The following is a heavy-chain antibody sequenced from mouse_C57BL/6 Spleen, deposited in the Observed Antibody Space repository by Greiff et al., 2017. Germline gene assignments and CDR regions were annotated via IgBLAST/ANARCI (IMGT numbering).Heavy chain of an antibody. CDR1: GYTFTSYW. CDR2: IDPSDSET. D-gene: IGHD4-1*01. J-gene: IGHJ3*01. CDR3: ARGGANWAWFAY. V-gene: IGHV1-52*01. Sequence: QVQLQQPGAELVRPGSSVKLSCKASGYTFTSYWMHWVKQRPIQGLEWIGNIDPSDSETHYNQKFKDKATLTVDKSSSTAYMQLSSLTSEDSAVYDCARGGANWAWFAYWGQGTLVTVSA.